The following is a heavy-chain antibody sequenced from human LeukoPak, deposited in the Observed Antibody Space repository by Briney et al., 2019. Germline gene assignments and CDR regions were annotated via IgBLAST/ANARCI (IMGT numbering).Heavy chain of an antibody. Sequence: GESLKISCKGSGYSFTSYWIGRVRQMPGKGLEWMGIIYPGDSDTRYSPSFQGQVTISADKSISTAYLQWSSLKASDTAMYYCAKLSAAGYYYYYMDVWGKGTTVTVSS. V-gene: IGHV5-51*01. D-gene: IGHD6-25*01. CDR1: GYSFTSYW. J-gene: IGHJ6*03. CDR2: IYPGDSDT. CDR3: AKLSAAGYYYYYMDV.